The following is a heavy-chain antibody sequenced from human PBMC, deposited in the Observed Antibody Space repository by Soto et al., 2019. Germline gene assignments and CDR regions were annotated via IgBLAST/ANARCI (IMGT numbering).Heavy chain of an antibody. J-gene: IGHJ5*02. CDR1: GGTFSSYT. Sequence: VQLVQSGAEVKKPGSSVKVSCKASGGTFSSYTISWVRQAPGQGLEWMGRIIPILGIANYAQKFQGRVTITADKSTSTAYMELSSLRSEDTAVYYCARDHGGNNWFDPWGQGTLVTVSS. CDR3: ARDHGGNNWFDP. D-gene: IGHD3-10*01. V-gene: IGHV1-69*08. CDR2: IIPILGIA.